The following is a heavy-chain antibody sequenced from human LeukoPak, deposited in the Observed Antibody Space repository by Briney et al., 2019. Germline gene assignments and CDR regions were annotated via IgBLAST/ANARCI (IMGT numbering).Heavy chain of an antibody. Sequence: GGSLRLSCAASGFTFSSYAMHWVRQAPGKGLEWVAVISYDGSNKYYADSVKGRFTISRDNSKNTLYLQMNSLRAEDTAVYYCAREATYYYYYVDVWGKGTTVTVSS. V-gene: IGHV3-30*04. CDR2: ISYDGSNK. J-gene: IGHJ6*03. CDR3: AREATYYYYYVDV. CDR1: GFTFSSYA.